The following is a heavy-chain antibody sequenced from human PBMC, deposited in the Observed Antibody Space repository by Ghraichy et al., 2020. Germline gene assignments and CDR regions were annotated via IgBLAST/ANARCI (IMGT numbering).Heavy chain of an antibody. V-gene: IGHV4-39*01. CDR3: ARNPYGENYYYYGMDV. CDR2: IYYSGST. D-gene: IGHD3-10*01. J-gene: IGHJ6*02. Sequence: SQTLSLTCTVSGGSISSSSYYWGWIRQPPGKGLEWIGSIYYSGSTYYNPSLKSRVTISVDTSKNQFSLKLSSVTAADTAVYYCARNPYGENYYYYGMDVWGHGTTVTGSS. CDR1: GGSISSSSYY.